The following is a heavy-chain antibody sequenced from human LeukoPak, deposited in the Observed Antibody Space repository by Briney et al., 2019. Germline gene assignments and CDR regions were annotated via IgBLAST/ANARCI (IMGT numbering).Heavy chain of an antibody. D-gene: IGHD3-9*01. V-gene: IGHV4-59*01. CDR1: GGSISSYY. J-gene: IGHJ3*02. CDR3: ARDHYDILTGYYAFDI. Sequence: SETLSLTCTVSGGSISSYYWSWIRQPPGRGLEWIGYIYYSGSTNYNPSLKSRVTISVDTSKNQFSLKLSSVTAADTAVYYCARDHYDILTGYYAFDIWGQGTIVTVSS. CDR2: IYYSGST.